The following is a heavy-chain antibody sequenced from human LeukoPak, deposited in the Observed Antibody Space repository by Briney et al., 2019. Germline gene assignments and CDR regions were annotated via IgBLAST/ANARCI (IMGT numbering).Heavy chain of an antibody. CDR3: ASSQVPDDSSGYAYY. J-gene: IGHJ4*02. V-gene: IGHV4-59*01. Sequence: SETLSLTCTVSGGSISSYYWSWIRQPPGKGLEWIGYIYYSGNTNYNPSLKSRVTISVDTSKNQISLKLSSVTAADTAVYYCASSQVPDDSSGYAYYWGQGTLVTVSS. CDR2: IYYSGNT. CDR1: GGSISSYY. D-gene: IGHD3-22*01.